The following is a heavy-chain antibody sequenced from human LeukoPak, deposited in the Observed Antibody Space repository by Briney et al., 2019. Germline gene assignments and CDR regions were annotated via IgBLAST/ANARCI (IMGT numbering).Heavy chain of an antibody. V-gene: IGHV4-59*08. CDR3: ATVAKGYDYGPLQD. CDR2: IYYSGST. D-gene: IGHD5-12*01. CDR1: GGSIGSYY. J-gene: IGHJ4*02. Sequence: SETLSLTCTVSGGSIGSYYWSWIRQPPGKGLEWIGYIYYSGSTNYNPSLKSRVTISVDTSKNQFSLKLSSVTAADTAVYYCATVAKGYDYGPLQDWGQGTLVTVSS.